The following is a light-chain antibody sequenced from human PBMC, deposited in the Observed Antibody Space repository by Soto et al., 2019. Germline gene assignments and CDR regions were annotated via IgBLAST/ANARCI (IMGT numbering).Light chain of an antibody. V-gene: IGKV3-11*01. CDR1: QSVSSY. J-gene: IGKJ4*01. CDR3: QQRSNWLT. CDR2: DAS. Sequence: IVLKQSPATLSLSPGERATLSCRASQSVSSYLAWYQQKPGQAPRLLIYDASNRATGIPARFSGSGSGTDFTLTISSLEPEDFAVYYCQQRSNWLTFGGGTNVDVK.